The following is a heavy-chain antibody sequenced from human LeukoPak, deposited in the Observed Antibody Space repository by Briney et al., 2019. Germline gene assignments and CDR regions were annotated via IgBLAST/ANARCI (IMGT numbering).Heavy chain of an antibody. V-gene: IGHV3-23*01. Sequence: PGGSLRLSCAASGFTFSTYAMGWVRQAPGKGLEWVSSLTSDGGATYYADSVRGRFSFSRDNSMNTLYLQMKRLRAEDTAVYYCAKQWDFSGTFTMYYWGQGTLVTVSS. CDR2: LTSDGGAT. D-gene: IGHD1-26*01. J-gene: IGHJ4*02. CDR1: GFTFSTYA. CDR3: AKQWDFSGTFTMYY.